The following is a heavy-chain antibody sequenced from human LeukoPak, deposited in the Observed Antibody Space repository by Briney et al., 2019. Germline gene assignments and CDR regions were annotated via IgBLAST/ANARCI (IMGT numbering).Heavy chain of an antibody. CDR2: INSDGSST. J-gene: IGHJ4*02. CDR3: ARASHGAWDFDY. D-gene: IGHD3-16*01. CDR1: GFTFSSYW. Sequence: GGSLRLSCAASGFTFSSYWMHWVRQAPGKGLVWVSRINSDGSSTSYADSVKGRFTISRDNAKNSLYLQMNSLRAEDTALYYCARASHGAWDFDYWGQGTLVTVSS. V-gene: IGHV3-74*01.